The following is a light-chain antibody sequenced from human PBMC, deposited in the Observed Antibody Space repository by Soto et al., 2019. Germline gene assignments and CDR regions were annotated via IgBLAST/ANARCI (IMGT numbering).Light chain of an antibody. Sequence: EIVLTQSPGTLSLSPGERATLSCRASQSVSSTSLAWYQQKPGQAPRLLIYGASTRATGIPDRFSGSGSGTDFPLTISRVEPEDFALYYCQQYGTSPWTFGQGTKVDIK. CDR2: GAS. J-gene: IGKJ1*01. V-gene: IGKV3-20*01. CDR1: QSVSSTS. CDR3: QQYGTSPWT.